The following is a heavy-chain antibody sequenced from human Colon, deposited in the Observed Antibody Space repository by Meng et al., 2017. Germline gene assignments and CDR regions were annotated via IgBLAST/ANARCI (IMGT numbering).Heavy chain of an antibody. CDR2: IYWDDDK. J-gene: IGHJ4*02. Sequence: QITRKEPGPALVKPTQTVTLTCTFSGFSLTTSGVIVAWIRQPPGEALEWLALIYWDDDKRYSPSLKNRLAITKDTSKNQVVLTMTNMDPMDTGTYYCAHSPQGYFDYWGPGTLVTVSS. CDR3: AHSPQGYFDY. V-gene: IGHV2-5*02. CDR1: GFSLTTSGVI.